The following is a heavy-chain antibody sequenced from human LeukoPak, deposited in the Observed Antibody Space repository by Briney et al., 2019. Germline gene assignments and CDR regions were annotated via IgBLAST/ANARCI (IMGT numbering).Heavy chain of an antibody. CDR1: GYTFSSYG. J-gene: IGHJ4*02. D-gene: IGHD7-27*01. V-gene: IGHV1-8*01. CDR3: ARGPPNWGYDY. CDR2: MSPNSGDT. Sequence: ASVKVSCKASGYTFSSYGISWVRQAPGQRPEWMGWMSPNSGDTGYAQKFQDRVTMTRNTSISTAYMELSSLRSDDTAVYYCARGPPNWGYDYWGPGTLVTVSS.